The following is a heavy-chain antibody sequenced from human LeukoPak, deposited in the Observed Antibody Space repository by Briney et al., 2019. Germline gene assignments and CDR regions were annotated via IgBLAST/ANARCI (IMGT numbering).Heavy chain of an antibody. V-gene: IGHV1-18*01. CDR2: ISAYNGNT. CDR1: AYTFTSHG. J-gene: IGHJ5*02. CDR3: ARVSLGYCSSTSCYESGGWFDP. Sequence: ASVKVSCKASAYTFTSHGISWVRQAPGQGLEWMGWISAYNGNTNYAQKLQGRVTMTTDTSTSTAYMELRSLRSDDTAVYYCARVSLGYCSSTSCYESGGWFDPWGQGTLVTVSS. D-gene: IGHD2-2*01.